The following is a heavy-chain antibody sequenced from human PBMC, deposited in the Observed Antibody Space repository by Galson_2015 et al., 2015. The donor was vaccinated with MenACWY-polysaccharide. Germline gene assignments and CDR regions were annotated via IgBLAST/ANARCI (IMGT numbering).Heavy chain of an antibody. CDR3: ARDRARHSSGPPYYFDS. CDR2: TYYRSKWYS. CDR1: GDSVSSGSAT. J-gene: IGHJ4*02. Sequence: CAISGDSVSSGSATWNWIRQSPSRGLEWLGRTYYRSKWYSDYAVSVKGRITINPDTSQNQFSLQLNSVTPEDTAAYYCARDRARHSSGPPYYFDSWGQGSLVTVSS. V-gene: IGHV6-1*01. D-gene: IGHD6-19*01.